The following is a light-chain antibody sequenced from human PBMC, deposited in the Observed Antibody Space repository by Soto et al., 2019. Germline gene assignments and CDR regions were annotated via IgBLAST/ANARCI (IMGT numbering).Light chain of an antibody. V-gene: IGKV3-15*01. CDR2: GAS. J-gene: IGKJ5*01. CDR3: QKYNHWID. CDR1: QSVNSN. Sequence: EIVMTQSPATLSVSPGERATLSCRASQSVNSNLAWYQQKPGQAPRLLIYGASTRATGIPARFSGSGSGTEFTLTISSLQSEDFAVYYCQKYNHWIDFGQGTRLEIK.